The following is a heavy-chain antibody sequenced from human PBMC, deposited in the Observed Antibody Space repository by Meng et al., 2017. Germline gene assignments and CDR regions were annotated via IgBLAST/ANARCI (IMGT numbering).Heavy chain of an antibody. Sequence: ASVKVSCKASGYTFTSYYMHWVRQAPGQGLEWMGRINPNSGGTNYAQKFQGRVTMTRDTSISPAYMELSRLRSDDTAVYYCARDNSQLNTLDAIYYYYYGMDVWGQGTTVTVSS. D-gene: IGHD2-2*01. V-gene: IGHV1-2*06. CDR1: GYTFTSYY. CDR3: ARDNSQLNTLDAIYYYYYGMDV. J-gene: IGHJ6*02. CDR2: INPNSGGT.